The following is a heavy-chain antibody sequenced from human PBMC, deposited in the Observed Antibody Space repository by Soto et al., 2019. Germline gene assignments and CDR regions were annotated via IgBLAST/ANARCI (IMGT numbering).Heavy chain of an antibody. Sequence: QVQLVESGGGVVQPGTSLTLSCAASGFTFSNYAMHWVRQAPGKGLEWVAAMSFDGTRYYADSVKGRSTISRDSARNTVFLQTSVLMVDDTALYYCTRGRPLPSMNTGDEPLDIWGQGTMVTVSS. CDR2: MSFDGTR. CDR3: TRGRPLPSMNTGDEPLDI. V-gene: IGHV3-30*03. D-gene: IGHD3-16*01. J-gene: IGHJ3*02. CDR1: GFTFSNYA.